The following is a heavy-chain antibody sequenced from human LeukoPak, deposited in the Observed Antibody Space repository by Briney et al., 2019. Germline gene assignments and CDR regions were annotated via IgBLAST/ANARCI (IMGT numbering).Heavy chain of an antibody. V-gene: IGHV3-23*01. CDR1: GFTFSGFW. D-gene: IGHD6-19*01. CDR3: ASKPGIAVAGFSPPYYFDY. Sequence: GGSLRLSCAASGFTFSGFWMHWVRQAPGKGLVWVSAISGSGGSTYYADSVKGRFTISRDNSKNTLYLQMNGLRAEDTAVYYCASKPGIAVAGFSPPYYFDYWGQGTLVTVSS. CDR2: ISGSGGST. J-gene: IGHJ4*02.